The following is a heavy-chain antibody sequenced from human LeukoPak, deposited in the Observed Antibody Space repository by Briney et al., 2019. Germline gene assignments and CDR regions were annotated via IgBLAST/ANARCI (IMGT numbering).Heavy chain of an antibody. CDR3: ARGYSLDV. CDR1: GFSFSDYD. J-gene: IGHJ6*02. V-gene: IGHV3-11*01. CDR2: IGHGGRTI. D-gene: IGHD2-15*01. Sequence: GGSLRLSRAASGFSFSDYDMGWIRQAPGKGLEWVSYIGHGGRTIYYADSVKRRFTISRDNARNSLYLQMFNLRADDTAVYFCARGYSLDVWGQGTTVIVSS.